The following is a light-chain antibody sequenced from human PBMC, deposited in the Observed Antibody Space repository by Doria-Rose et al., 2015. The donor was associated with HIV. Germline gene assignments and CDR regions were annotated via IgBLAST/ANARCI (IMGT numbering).Light chain of an antibody. V-gene: IGKV3-20*01. CDR1: QRVKSSY. CDR3: QQYGTSRGT. J-gene: IGKJ5*01. CDR2: DAS. Sequence: TQSPGTLSLSLVERATLSCRASQRVKSSYLAWYQQKPGQAPRLLIYDASTRATGIPDRFSGSGSGTDFTLTISRLEPEDVAVYYCQQYGTSRGTFGQGTRLEIK.